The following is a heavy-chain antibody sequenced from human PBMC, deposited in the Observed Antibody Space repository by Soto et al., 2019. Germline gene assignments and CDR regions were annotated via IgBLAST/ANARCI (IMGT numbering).Heavy chain of an antibody. J-gene: IGHJ6*03. V-gene: IGHV3-20*04. Sequence: EVRLVESGGGAVRPGGSLRLSCEASGFTFDDYGMTWVRQAPGKGLEWVSGVNWNGGTTGYADSVKGRFTISGDNAKNQLFLQMNSLRADDTAFYYCARGGATARSYFYMDVWANGTTVTV. D-gene: IGHD1-26*01. CDR3: ARGGATARSYFYMDV. CDR2: VNWNGGTT. CDR1: GFTFDDYG.